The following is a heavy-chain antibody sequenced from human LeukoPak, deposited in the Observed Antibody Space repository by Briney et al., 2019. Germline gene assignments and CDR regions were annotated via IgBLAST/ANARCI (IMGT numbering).Heavy chain of an antibody. CDR1: GFTFSSYS. J-gene: IGHJ4*02. CDR2: ISSSSSYI. V-gene: IGHV3-21*01. D-gene: IGHD2-2*01. CDR3: ARGGCSSTSCYYFDY. Sequence: GGSLRLSCAASGFTFSSYSMNRVRQAPGKGLEWVSSISSSSSYIYYADSVKGRFTISRDNAKNSLYLQMNSLRAEDTAVYYCARGGCSSTSCYYFDYWGQGTLVTVSS.